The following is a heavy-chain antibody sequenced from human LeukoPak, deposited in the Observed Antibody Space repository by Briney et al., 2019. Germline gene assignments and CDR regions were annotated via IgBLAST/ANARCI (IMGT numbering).Heavy chain of an antibody. Sequence: GGSLRLSCAASGFTFSSYWMSWVRQAPGKGLEWVANIKQDGSEKYYVDSVKGRFTISRDNAKNSPYLQMNSLRAEDTAVYYCARPPGSGSYYSLSFYYFDYWGQGTLVTVSS. CDR2: IKQDGSEK. V-gene: IGHV3-7*01. CDR1: GFTFSSYW. CDR3: ARPPGSGSYYSLSFYYFDY. D-gene: IGHD3-10*01. J-gene: IGHJ4*02.